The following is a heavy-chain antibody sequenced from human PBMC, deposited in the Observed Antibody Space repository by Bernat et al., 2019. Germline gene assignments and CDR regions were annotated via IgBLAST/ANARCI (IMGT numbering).Heavy chain of an antibody. CDR3: AASGYYSKGYFDY. V-gene: IGHV3-23*04. J-gene: IGHJ4*02. CDR2: ISGSGGST. CDR1: GFTFSSYA. D-gene: IGHD3-3*01. Sequence: EVQLVESGGGLVQPGGSLRLSCAASGFTFSSYAMSWVRQAPGKGLEWDSGISGSGGSTYSADSVNGRFTISRDNSKKTLYLQMNSLRAEDTAVYYCAASGYYSKGYFDYWGQGTLVTVSS.